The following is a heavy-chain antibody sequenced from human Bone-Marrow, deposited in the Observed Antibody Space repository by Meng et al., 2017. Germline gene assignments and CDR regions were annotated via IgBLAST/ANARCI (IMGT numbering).Heavy chain of an antibody. V-gene: IGHV4-34*01. CDR2: INHSGST. Sequence: WGAGMLKPRELLSLSWAVYGGSCSGYYWSWIRQPPGKGLEWIGEINHSGSTNYNPSLRSRVTISVDTSKNQFSLKLSSVTAADTAVYYCARDNTMIGSFDYWGQGTLVTVSS. D-gene: IGHD3-22*01. CDR3: ARDNTMIGSFDY. J-gene: IGHJ4*02. CDR1: GGSCSGYY.